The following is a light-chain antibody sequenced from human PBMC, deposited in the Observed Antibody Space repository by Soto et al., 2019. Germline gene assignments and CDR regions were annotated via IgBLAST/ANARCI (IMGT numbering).Light chain of an antibody. Sequence: EIVLTQSPGTLSLSPGERATLSCRASQSVSTSYLAWYQQKPGQAPRLLIYGASSRATGIPARFSGSGSGADFTLTLSRLEPEDFAVYYCQQYGSVPLTFGGGTKVELK. CDR1: QSVSTSY. V-gene: IGKV3-20*01. J-gene: IGKJ4*01. CDR2: GAS. CDR3: QQYGSVPLT.